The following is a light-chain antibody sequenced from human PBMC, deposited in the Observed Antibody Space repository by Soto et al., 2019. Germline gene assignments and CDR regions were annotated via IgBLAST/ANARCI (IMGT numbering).Light chain of an antibody. CDR2: DAS. J-gene: IGKJ4*01. Sequence: EIVLTQSPATLSLSPGERATLSCSASQSVSSYLAWYQQKPGQAPGLLIYDASNRATGIPARFSGSGSGTDFTLTISSLEPEDFAVYYCQQRSNWPLTFGGGTKVDIK. V-gene: IGKV3-11*01. CDR1: QSVSSY. CDR3: QQRSNWPLT.